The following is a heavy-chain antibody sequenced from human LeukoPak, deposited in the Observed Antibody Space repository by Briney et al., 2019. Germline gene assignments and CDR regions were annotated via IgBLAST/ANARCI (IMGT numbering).Heavy chain of an antibody. CDR3: ARDANYDSSGRPDY. Sequence: GGSLRLSCAASGFTFSSYWMHWVRQAPGAGLVWVSRINTDGSRTNYADSVKGRFTISRDNSKNTLYLQMNSLRAEDTAVYYCARDANYDSSGRPDYWGQGTLVTVSS. CDR1: GFTFSSYW. V-gene: IGHV3-74*01. CDR2: INTDGSRT. J-gene: IGHJ4*02. D-gene: IGHD3-22*01.